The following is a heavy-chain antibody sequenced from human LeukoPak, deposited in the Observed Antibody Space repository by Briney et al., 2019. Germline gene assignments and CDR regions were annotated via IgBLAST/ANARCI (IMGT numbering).Heavy chain of an antibody. CDR1: GYRFTSYW. J-gene: IGHJ4*02. D-gene: IGHD5-18*01. CDR2: IYPGDSDT. V-gene: IGHV5-51*01. CDR3: ATQDTAMDSGLDY. Sequence: GASLKISFKGSGYRFTSYWIGWGRQMPGKGLEWMGIIYPGDSDTRYSPSFQGQVTISADKSISTAYLQWSSLKASDTAMYYCATQDTAMDSGLDYWGQGTLVTVSS.